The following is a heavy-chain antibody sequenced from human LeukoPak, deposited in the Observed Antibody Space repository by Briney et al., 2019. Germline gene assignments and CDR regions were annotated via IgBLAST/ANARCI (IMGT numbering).Heavy chain of an antibody. CDR1: GFTFSSYA. D-gene: IGHD3-10*01. J-gene: IGHJ6*02. Sequence: GGSLRLSCAASGFTFSSYAMSWVRQAPGKGPEWVANIKQDGSEKYYVDSVKGRFTISRDNAKNSLYLQMNSLRAEDTAVYYCARDPPGYGMDVWGQGTTVTVSS. CDR2: IKQDGSEK. V-gene: IGHV3-7*01. CDR3: ARDPPGYGMDV.